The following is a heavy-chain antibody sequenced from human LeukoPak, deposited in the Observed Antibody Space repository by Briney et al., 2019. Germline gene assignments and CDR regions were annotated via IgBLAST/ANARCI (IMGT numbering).Heavy chain of an antibody. CDR2: INHSGST. CDR3: ARGLSWYSSLYYFDY. V-gene: IGHV4-34*01. D-gene: IGHD6-19*01. CDR1: GGSFSGYY. Sequence: PSETLSLTCAVYGGSFSGYYWSWIRQPPGKGLEWIGEINHSGSTNYNPSLKSRVTISVDTSKNQFSLKLSSVTAADTAVYYCARGLSWYSSLYYFDYWGQGTLVTVSS. J-gene: IGHJ4*02.